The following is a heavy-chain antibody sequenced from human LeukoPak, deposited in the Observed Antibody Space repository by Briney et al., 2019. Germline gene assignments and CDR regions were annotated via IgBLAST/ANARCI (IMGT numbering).Heavy chain of an antibody. D-gene: IGHD3-22*01. Sequence: GESLRLSCAASGFIFSTYDMHWVRQAPGKGLEWLAVMQYYGSDKYYADFVKGLFTISRDNSQNTLYLQMYSLRAEDTAVYYCAKVWYFDSTGYPIAYWGQGPLVTVSS. CDR2: MQYYGSDK. CDR1: GFIFSTYD. CDR3: AKVWYFDSTGYPIAY. J-gene: IGHJ4*02. V-gene: IGHV3-30*02.